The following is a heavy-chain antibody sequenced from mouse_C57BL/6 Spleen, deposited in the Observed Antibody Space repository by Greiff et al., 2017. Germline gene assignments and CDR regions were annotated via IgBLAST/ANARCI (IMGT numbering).Heavy chain of an antibody. V-gene: IGHV1-82*01. CDR3: ASIYDGNFQLGY. Sequence: QVQLQQSGPELVKPGASVKISCKASGYAFSSSWMNWVKQRPGKGLEWIGRIYPGDGDTNYNGKFKGKATLTADKSSSTAYMQLSSLTSEDSAVYFCASIYDGNFQLGYWGQGTTLTVSS. CDR2: IYPGDGDT. CDR1: GYAFSSSW. D-gene: IGHD2-1*01. J-gene: IGHJ2*01.